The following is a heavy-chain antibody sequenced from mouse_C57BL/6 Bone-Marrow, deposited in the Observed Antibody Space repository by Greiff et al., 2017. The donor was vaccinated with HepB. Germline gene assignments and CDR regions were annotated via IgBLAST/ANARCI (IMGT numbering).Heavy chain of an antibody. CDR2: IYPGSGST. Sequence: QVQLQQPGAELVKPGASVKMSCKASGYTFTSYWITWVKQRPGQGLEWIGDIYPGSGSTNYNEKFKSTATLTVDTSSSTAYMQLSSLTSEDSAVYYCAIYYGNYGSFAYWGQGTLVTVSA. CDR3: AIYYGNYGSFAY. V-gene: IGHV1-55*01. CDR1: GYTFTSYW. J-gene: IGHJ3*01. D-gene: IGHD2-1*01.